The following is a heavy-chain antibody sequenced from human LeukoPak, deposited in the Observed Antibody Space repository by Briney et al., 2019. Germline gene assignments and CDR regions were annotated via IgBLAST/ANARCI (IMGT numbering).Heavy chain of an antibody. CDR3: ARPSYYDTNY. J-gene: IGHJ4*02. D-gene: IGHD3-9*01. CDR1: GYTFSTSW. CDR2: IYPGDSDT. V-gene: IGHV5-51*01. Sequence: GESLKISCKGSGYTFSTSWIGWVRQMPGRGLEWMGIIYPGDSDTRYSPSFQGQVTISADKSINTAYLQWSSLKASDTAMYYCARPSYYDTNYWGQGTLVTVSS.